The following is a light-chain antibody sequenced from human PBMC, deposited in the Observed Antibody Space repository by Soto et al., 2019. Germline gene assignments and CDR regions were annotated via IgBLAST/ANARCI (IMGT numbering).Light chain of an antibody. J-gene: IGKJ1*01. CDR1: QSVTSPF. Sequence: EIALTQSPGTLSLSPGERATLSCRASQSVTSPFLAWYQQKPGQPPRLLIYRASGRASGIPARFSGSGSGTDFTLTISSLEPEDSAVYYCQQYGSSPRTFGQGTKVEV. V-gene: IGKV3-20*01. CDR2: RAS. CDR3: QQYGSSPRT.